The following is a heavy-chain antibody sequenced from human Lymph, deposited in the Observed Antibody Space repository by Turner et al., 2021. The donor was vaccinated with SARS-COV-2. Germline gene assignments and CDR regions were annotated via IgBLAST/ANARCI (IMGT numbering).Heavy chain of an antibody. Sequence: QVQLVQSGAEVKKPGASVKVSGKAPGYTFTSYDINWVRQATGQVLEWMEWMNPNSGNTGYAQKFQGRVTMTRNTSISTAYMELGSLRSEDTAVYYCARGRYSGGGMDVWGQGTTVTVSS. J-gene: IGHJ6*02. V-gene: IGHV1-8*02. CDR2: MNPNSGNT. D-gene: IGHD1-26*01. CDR3: ARGRYSGGGMDV. CDR1: GYTFTSYD.